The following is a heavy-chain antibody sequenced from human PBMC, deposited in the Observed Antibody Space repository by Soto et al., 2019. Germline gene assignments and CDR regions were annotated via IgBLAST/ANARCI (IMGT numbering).Heavy chain of an antibody. Sequence: PSETLSLTCIVSGADVNTYSWTWIRQPARKGLGWIGRRYTSASINYNPTLKGRVTLSVDTSTTQISLTLASWTVTAAAIYYCARDGEAGSNFYYGMDVWGQGTTVTVSS. CDR2: RYTSASI. J-gene: IGHJ6*02. V-gene: IGHV4-4*07. CDR1: GADVNTYS. CDR3: ARDGEAGSNFYYGMDV. D-gene: IGHD3-10*01.